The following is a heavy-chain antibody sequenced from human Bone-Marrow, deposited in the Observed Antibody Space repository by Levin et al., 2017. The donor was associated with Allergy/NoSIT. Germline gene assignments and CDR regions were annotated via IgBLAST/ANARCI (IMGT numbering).Heavy chain of an antibody. CDR2: INPSGGST. CDR1: GYTFTNYF. J-gene: IGHJ6*02. CDR3: ARDEYCSGGSYYTYDYDYYGMDV. V-gene: IGHV1-46*01. D-gene: IGHD2-15*01. Sequence: ASVKVSCKASGYTFTNYFMHWVRQAPGRGLEWMGIINPSGGSTTYAQKFQGRVTMTRVTSTRTVYMELSSLRSEDTAVYYCARDEYCSGGSYYTYDYDYYGMDVWGQGTTVTVSS.